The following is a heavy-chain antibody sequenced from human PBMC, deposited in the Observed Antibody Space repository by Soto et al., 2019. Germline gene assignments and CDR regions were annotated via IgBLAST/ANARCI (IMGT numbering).Heavy chain of an antibody. CDR1: GFTFSSYG. D-gene: IGHD6-19*01. J-gene: IGHJ3*02. Sequence: GGSLRLSCAASGFTFSSYGMHWVRQAPGKGLEWVAVIWYDGSNKYYADSVKGRFTISRDNSKNTLYLQMNSLRAEDTAVYYCARDLGESSGWYGSWFDAFDIWGQGTMVTVSS. V-gene: IGHV3-33*01. CDR2: IWYDGSNK. CDR3: ARDLGESSGWYGSWFDAFDI.